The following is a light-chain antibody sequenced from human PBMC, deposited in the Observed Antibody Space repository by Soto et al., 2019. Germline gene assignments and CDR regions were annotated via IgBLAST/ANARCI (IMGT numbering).Light chain of an antibody. CDR1: SSDVGSYNL. CDR2: EGS. J-gene: IGLJ2*01. CDR3: CSYAGIERV. Sequence: QSALTQPASVSGSPGQSITISCTGTSSDVGSYNLVSWYQQHPGKAPKLMIYEGSKRPSGVSNRFSGSKSGNTASLTISGLQAEDEADYYCCSYAGIERVFGGGTKLTVL. V-gene: IGLV2-23*01.